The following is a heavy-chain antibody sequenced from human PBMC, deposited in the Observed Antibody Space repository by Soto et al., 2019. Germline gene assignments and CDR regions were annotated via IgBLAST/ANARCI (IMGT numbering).Heavy chain of an antibody. D-gene: IGHD5-18*01. J-gene: IGHJ4*02. V-gene: IGHV4-59*08. CDR2: IYYTGST. CDR1: GGSISSYY. Sequence: SETLSLTCTVSGGSISSYYWSWIRQPPGKGLEWIGYIYYTGSTNYNPSLKSRVTISVDTSKNQFSLRLSSVTAADTAVYYCGSQGKYGYGYLQDYWGQGILVTVSS. CDR3: GSQGKYGYGYLQDY.